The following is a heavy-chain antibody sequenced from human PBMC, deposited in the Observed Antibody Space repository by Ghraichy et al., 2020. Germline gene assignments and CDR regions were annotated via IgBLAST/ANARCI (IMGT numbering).Heavy chain of an antibody. V-gene: IGHV1-18*01. CDR2: ITTNSGNT. D-gene: IGHD3-22*01. CDR1: GYTFSSYG. Sequence: ASVKVSCKASGYTFSSYGITWMRQAPGQGLEWMGWITTNSGNTKYSKKLQGRVTMTADTSTTTAYMELRSLRSDDTAVYYCARRILHDSSGHESVPRFDPWGQGTLVTVSS. J-gene: IGHJ5*02. CDR3: ARRILHDSSGHESVPRFDP.